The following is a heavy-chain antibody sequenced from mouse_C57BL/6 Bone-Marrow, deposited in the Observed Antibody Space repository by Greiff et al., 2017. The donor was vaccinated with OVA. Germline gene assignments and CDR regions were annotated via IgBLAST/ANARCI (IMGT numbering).Heavy chain of an antibody. CDR3: ARTLTGTRTWFAY. Sequence: EVHLVESGGGLVQPGGSLKLSCAASGFTFSDYGMAWVRQAPRKGPEWVAFISNLAYSIYYADNVKGRFTISRENAKNTRYLEMSSLRSEDTAMYYCARTLTGTRTWFAYWGQGTLVTVSA. D-gene: IGHD4-1*01. CDR2: ISNLAYSI. CDR1: GFTFSDYG. J-gene: IGHJ3*01. V-gene: IGHV5-15*01.